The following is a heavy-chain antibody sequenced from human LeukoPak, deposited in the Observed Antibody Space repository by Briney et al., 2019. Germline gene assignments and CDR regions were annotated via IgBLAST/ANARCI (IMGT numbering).Heavy chain of an antibody. CDR3: ATSGYGTMVRGYYYGMDV. V-gene: IGHV1-69*04. CDR2: IIPFLGTT. D-gene: IGHD3-10*01. Sequence: SVKVSCKASGGVFTTYAISWVRQAPGQGLEWMGSIIPFLGTTNYAQKFQGRVTMTEDTSTDTAYMELSSLRSEDTAVYYCATSGYGTMVRGYYYGMDVWGQGTTVTVSS. J-gene: IGHJ6*02. CDR1: GGVFTTYA.